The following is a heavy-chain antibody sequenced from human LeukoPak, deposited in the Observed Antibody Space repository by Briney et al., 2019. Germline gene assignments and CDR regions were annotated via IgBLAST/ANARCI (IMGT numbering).Heavy chain of an antibody. D-gene: IGHD6-19*01. CDR2: IYYNGNT. J-gene: IGHJ3*02. CDR3: ARLTALAGHRGAFDI. Sequence: PSETLSLTCTVSGGSISSSSYYWDWIRQPPGKGLEWIATIYYNGNTFYNPSLKSRVAISIDMSKSQFSLHLSSVTAADTAIYYCARLTALAGHRGAFDIWGPGTMVTVSS. V-gene: IGHV4-39*01. CDR1: GGSISSSSYY.